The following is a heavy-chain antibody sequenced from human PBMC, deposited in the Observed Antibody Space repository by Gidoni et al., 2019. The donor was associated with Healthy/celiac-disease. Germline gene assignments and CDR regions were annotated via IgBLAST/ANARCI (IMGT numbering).Heavy chain of an antibody. V-gene: IGHV3-66*01. CDR3: ARTGDSGEYDY. Sequence: PGKGLEWVSVIYSGGSTYYADSVKGRFTISRDNSKNTLYLQMNSLRAKDTAVYYCARTGDSGEYDYWGQGTLVTVSS. D-gene: IGHD6-19*01. J-gene: IGHJ4*02. CDR2: IYSGGST.